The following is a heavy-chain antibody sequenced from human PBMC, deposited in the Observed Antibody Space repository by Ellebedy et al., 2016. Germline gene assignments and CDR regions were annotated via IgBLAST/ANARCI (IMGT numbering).Heavy chain of an antibody. V-gene: IGHV4-39*07. CDR1: GGSISSGGYY. J-gene: IGHJ6*02. Sequence: SETLSLXXTVSGGSISSGGYYWSWIRQHPGKGLEWIGSIYHSGSTYYNPSLKSRVTISVDTSKNQFSLKLSSVTAADTAVYYCARDPETRSSSWGLGVDGMDVWGQGTTVTVSS. CDR2: IYHSGST. CDR3: ARDPETRSSSWGLGVDGMDV. D-gene: IGHD6-13*01.